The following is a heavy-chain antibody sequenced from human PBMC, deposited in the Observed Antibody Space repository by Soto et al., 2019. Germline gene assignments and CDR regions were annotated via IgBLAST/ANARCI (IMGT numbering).Heavy chain of an antibody. J-gene: IGHJ4*02. CDR2: IYSGGNT. Sequence: PGGSLRLSCAATGFAVSTSYVNWVRQAPGKGLEWVSVIYSGGNTYYADSVKGRFTISRDGSKNTVDLQMNSLRAEDTAVYFCARASGSRAFDNWGQGTLVTVSS. CDR3: ARASGSRAFDN. D-gene: IGHD1-26*01. V-gene: IGHV3-53*01. CDR1: GFAVSTSY.